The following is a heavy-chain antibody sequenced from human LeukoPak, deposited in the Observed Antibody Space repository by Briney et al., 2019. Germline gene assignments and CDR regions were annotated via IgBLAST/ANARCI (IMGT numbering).Heavy chain of an antibody. CDR3: ARLMVGAAGLLDY. Sequence: MASETLSLTCTVSGGSISSSSYYWGWIRQPPGKGLEWIGSIYYSGSTYYNTSLKSRVTISVDTSKNQFSLKLSSVTAADTAVYYCARLMVGAAGLLDYWGQGTLVTVSS. CDR1: GGSISSSSYY. J-gene: IGHJ4*02. V-gene: IGHV4-39*07. D-gene: IGHD6-13*01. CDR2: IYYSGST.